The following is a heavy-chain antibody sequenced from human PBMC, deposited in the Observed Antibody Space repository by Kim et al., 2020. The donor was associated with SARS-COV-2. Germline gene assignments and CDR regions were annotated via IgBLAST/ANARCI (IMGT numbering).Heavy chain of an antibody. Sequence: YQDSVKGRFPSSRDNAKKSLYLQMNSLRAEDTAVYYCAGSPREIDYWGQGTLVIVSS. CDR3: AGSPREIDY. D-gene: IGHD1-26*01. V-gene: IGHV3-11*04. J-gene: IGHJ4*02.